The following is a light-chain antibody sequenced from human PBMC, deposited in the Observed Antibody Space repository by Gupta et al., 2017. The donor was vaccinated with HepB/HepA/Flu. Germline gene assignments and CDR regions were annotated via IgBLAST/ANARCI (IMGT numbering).Light chain of an antibody. CDR2: NAA. V-gene: IGKV1-39*01. Sequence: DIQMIPSPSSLSASVGDTVTLACRASQTIAMFVNWFQQKPGQAPKLLIYNAARLQSGVPSRFSGSGSVTDFTLTISGLQPEDFGTYYCQQSYSPRPFTFGPGTKVDIK. J-gene: IGKJ3*01. CDR1: QTIAMF. CDR3: QQSYSPRPFT.